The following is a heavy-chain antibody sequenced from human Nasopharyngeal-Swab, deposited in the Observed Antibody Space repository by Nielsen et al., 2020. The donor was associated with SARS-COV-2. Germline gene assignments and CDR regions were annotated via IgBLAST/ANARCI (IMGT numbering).Heavy chain of an antibody. D-gene: IGHD2-15*01. J-gene: IGHJ5*02. CDR2: IYTSGST. Sequence: SETLSLTCTVSGGSISSYYWSWIRQPAGKGLEWIGRIYTSGSTNYNPSLKSRVTMSVDTSKNQFSLKLSSVTAADTAVYYCAREDRWELHYYHWFDPWGQGTLVTVSS. V-gene: IGHV4-4*07. CDR1: GGSISSYY. CDR3: AREDRWELHYYHWFDP.